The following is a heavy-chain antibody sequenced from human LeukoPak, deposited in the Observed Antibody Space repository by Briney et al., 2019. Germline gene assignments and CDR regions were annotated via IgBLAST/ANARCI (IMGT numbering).Heavy chain of an antibody. CDR1: GGTLSSYA. J-gene: IGHJ4*02. D-gene: IGHD6-19*01. CDR3: ARDPSNTSGRYIYFDS. CDR2: IIPIFGTA. V-gene: IGHV1-69*13. Sequence: ASVKVSCKASGGTLSSYAISWVRQAPGQGLEWMGGIIPIFGTANYAQKFQGRVTITADESTSTAYMELRSLRSDDTAVYYCARDPSNTSGRYIYFDSWSQGTLVTVSS.